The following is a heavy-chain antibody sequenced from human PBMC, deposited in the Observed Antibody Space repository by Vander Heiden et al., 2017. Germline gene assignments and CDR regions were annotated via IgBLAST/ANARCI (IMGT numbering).Heavy chain of an antibody. CDR2: IKPNSGGT. J-gene: IGHJ6*02. CDR1: GYTFTGSY. D-gene: IGHD3-10*01. Sequence: QVQLVQSGAEVKKPGASVKVSCKASGYTFTGSYMNWVRQAPGQGLEWMGRIKPNSGGTNYAQKFQGRVTMTRDTSISTAYMELSRLRSDDTAVYYCAREPRRWFGESTHHYYYGMDVWGQGTTVTVSS. CDR3: AREPRRWFGESTHHYYYGMDV. V-gene: IGHV1-2*06.